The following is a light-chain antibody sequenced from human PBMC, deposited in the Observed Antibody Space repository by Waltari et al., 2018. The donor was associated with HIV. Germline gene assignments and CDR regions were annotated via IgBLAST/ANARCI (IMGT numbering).Light chain of an antibody. Sequence: QTVVTQEPSLTVSPGGTVTLTCASSTGAVTSGYYPNWFQQKPGQAPRALIYSTSNQHSGTPARFSGSLLGGKAALTLSGVQPEDEAEYYCLLYYGGARNWVFGGGTKLTVL. CDR1: TGAVTSGYY. J-gene: IGLJ3*02. V-gene: IGLV7-43*01. CDR3: LLYYGGARNWV. CDR2: STS.